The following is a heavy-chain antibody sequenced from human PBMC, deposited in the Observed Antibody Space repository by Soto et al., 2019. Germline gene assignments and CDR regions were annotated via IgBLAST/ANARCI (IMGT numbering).Heavy chain of an antibody. CDR1: GFSFSDAW. V-gene: IGHV3-15*01. D-gene: IGHD4-17*01. J-gene: IGHJ4*02. CDR3: VADMDGDLNGDT. CDR2: IKSKTDGERA. Sequence: VELVESGGGLIKPGGSLRLSCAASGFSFSDAWVSWVRQSPGRGLEWVGRIKSKTDGERADYAATVRGRFTISRDDSRKIFIVEMNGLKIEDTAVYYCVADMDGDLNGDTWGPGTLVTVSP.